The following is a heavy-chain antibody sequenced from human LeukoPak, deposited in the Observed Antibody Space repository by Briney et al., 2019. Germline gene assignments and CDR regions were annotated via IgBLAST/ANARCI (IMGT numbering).Heavy chain of an antibody. CDR3: ARGLLWFGEPTLDY. CDR1: GYTFTGYY. Sequence: ASVKVSCKASGYTFTGYYMHWVRQAPGQGLEWMGWINPNSGGTNYAQKVQGWVTMTRDTSISTAYMELSRLRSDDTAVYYCARGLLWFGEPTLDYWGQGTLVTVSS. V-gene: IGHV1-2*04. CDR2: INPNSGGT. J-gene: IGHJ4*02. D-gene: IGHD3-10*01.